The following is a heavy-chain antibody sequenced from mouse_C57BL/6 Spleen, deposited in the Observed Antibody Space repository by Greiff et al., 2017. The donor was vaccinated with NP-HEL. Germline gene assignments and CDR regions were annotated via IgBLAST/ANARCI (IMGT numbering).Heavy chain of an antibody. V-gene: IGHV14-4*01. CDR1: GFNFNDYY. CDR2: IDPENGDT. Sequence: EVQLQQSGAELVRPGASVKLSCTASGFNFNDYYMHWVKQRPEQGLEWIGCIDPENGDTEYASKFQGKATITADTSSNTAYLQLSSLTSEDTAVYYCTYSVRSRRWYFDVWGKGTTVTVSS. CDR3: TYSVRSRRWYFDV. J-gene: IGHJ1*03.